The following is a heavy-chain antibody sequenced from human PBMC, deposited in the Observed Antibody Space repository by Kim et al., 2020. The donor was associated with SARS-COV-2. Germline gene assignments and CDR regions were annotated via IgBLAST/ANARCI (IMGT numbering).Heavy chain of an antibody. CDR2: ISAYNGNT. CDR3: ARDTYYYDSSGYRPFDY. Sequence: ASVKVSCKASGYTFTSYGISWVRQAPGQGLEWMGWISAYNGNTNYAQKLQGRVTMTTDTSTSTAYMELRSLRSDDTAVYYCARDTYYYDSSGYRPFDYWGQGTLVTVSS. J-gene: IGHJ4*02. CDR1: GYTFTSYG. V-gene: IGHV1-18*01. D-gene: IGHD3-22*01.